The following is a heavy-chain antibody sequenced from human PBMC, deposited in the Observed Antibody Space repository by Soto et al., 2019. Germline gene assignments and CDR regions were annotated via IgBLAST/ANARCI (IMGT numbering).Heavy chain of an antibody. D-gene: IGHD6-19*01. CDR2: IWYDGSNK. CDR1: GFTFSSYG. V-gene: IGHV3-33*01. CDR3: ARDSSGWYRAFDI. J-gene: IGHJ3*02. Sequence: RGSLRLSCAASGFTFSSYGMHWVRQAPGKGLEWVAVIWYDGSNKYYAESVKGRFTISRDNSKNTLYLQMNSLRAEDTAVYYCARDSSGWYRAFDIWGQGTMVTVSS.